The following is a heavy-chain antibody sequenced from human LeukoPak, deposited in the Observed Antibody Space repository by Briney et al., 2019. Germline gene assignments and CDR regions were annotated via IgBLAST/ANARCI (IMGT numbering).Heavy chain of an antibody. J-gene: IGHJ4*02. CDR2: INHSGST. D-gene: IGHD2/OR15-2a*01. CDR3: ARGHRASVVILDY. Sequence: SETLSLTCAVYGGSFSGYYWSWIRPPPGKGLEWIGEINHSGSTNYNPSLKSRVTISVDASKNQFSLKLSSVTAADTAVYYCARGHRASVVILDYWGQGTLVTVSS. V-gene: IGHV4-34*01. CDR1: GGSFSGYY.